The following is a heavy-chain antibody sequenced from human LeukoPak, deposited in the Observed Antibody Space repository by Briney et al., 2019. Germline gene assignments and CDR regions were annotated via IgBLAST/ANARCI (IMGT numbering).Heavy chain of an antibody. V-gene: IGHV4-59*01. D-gene: IGHD1-26*01. Sequence: SESLTLTCTASGGSISSYVWAWIRQTRSKGLSKNGCIYYGGSINYNPSLKSRVTISVDTSKKQLSLKLSSVTAADTALYYCARRVGDTDLLAFDIWGQGTMVTVSS. J-gene: IGHJ3*02. CDR3: ARRVGDTDLLAFDI. CDR2: IYYGGSI. CDR1: GGSISSYV.